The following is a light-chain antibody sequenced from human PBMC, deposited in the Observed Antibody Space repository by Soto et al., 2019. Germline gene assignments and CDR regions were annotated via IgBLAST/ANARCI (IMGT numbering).Light chain of an antibody. V-gene: IGLV1-40*01. CDR1: SSNIGAGYD. Sequence: QSVLTQPPSVSGAPGQRVTISCTGSSSNIGAGYDVHWYRQLPGSAPQLLIHGNSNRPSGVPDRFSGSKSGPSASLAITGLLAEDEADYYCQSYDSSLSNSVIFGGGTKLTVL. CDR2: GNS. CDR3: QSYDSSLSNSVI. J-gene: IGLJ2*01.